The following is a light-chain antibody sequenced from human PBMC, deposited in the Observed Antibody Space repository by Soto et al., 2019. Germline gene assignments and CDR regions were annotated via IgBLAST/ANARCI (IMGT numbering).Light chain of an antibody. CDR2: GAS. CDR3: QQYGTSPLT. Sequence: ETVLTKSPGTLSLSPGERATLSCRATQSVNNDYLAWYQQRPGLAPRLLIFGASGRATGIPDRFSGSGSGTDFTLTISRLEPEDFAIYYCQQYGTSPLTFGGGTEVDIK. V-gene: IGKV3-20*01. CDR1: QSVNNDY. J-gene: IGKJ4*01.